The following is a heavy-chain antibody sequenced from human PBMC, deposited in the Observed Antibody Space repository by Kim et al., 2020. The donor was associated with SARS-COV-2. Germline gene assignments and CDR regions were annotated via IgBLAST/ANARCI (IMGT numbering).Heavy chain of an antibody. J-gene: IGHJ4*02. V-gene: IGHV4-39*07. Sequence: SETLSLTCTVSGGSISSSSYYWGWIRQPPGKGLEWIGSIYYSGSTYYNPSLKSRVTISVDTSKNQFSLKLSSVTAADTAVYYCAREGLLDFWSGYYDYWGQGTLVTVSS. CDR1: GGSISSSSYY. CDR3: AREGLLDFWSGYYDY. CDR2: IYYSGST. D-gene: IGHD3-3*01.